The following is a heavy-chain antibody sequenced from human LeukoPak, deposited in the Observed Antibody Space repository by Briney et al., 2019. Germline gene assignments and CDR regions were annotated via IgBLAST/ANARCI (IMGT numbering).Heavy chain of an antibody. V-gene: IGHV4-31*03. CDR3: TRAETY. Sequence: SETLSLTCTVSGGSVSNADYSWNWLRQRPGEGLEWIGHIYFRGSTSYSPSLKSRVTISLDTSKNQFSLKLNSVTVADTAVYYCTRAETYWGQGTLVTVSS. CDR1: GGSVSNADYS. CDR2: IYFRGST. J-gene: IGHJ4*02.